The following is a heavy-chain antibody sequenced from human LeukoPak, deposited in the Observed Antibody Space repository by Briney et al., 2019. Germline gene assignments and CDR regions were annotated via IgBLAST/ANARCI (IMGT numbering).Heavy chain of an antibody. CDR1: GFTFSSYG. V-gene: IGHV3-21*01. Sequence: GGSLRLSCAASGFTFSSYGMSWVRQAPGKGLEWVSSISSSSSYIYYADSVKGRFTISRDNDKNSLYLQMNSLRAEDTAVYYCARDFSTVTIYPKLNYWGQGTLVTVSS. CDR2: ISSSSSYI. D-gene: IGHD4-17*01. J-gene: IGHJ4*02. CDR3: ARDFSTVTIYPKLNY.